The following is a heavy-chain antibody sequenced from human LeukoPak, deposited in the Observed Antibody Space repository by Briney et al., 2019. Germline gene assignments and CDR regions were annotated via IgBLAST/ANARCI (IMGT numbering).Heavy chain of an antibody. CDR2: ISSSSSHI. D-gene: IGHD3-10*01. J-gene: IGHJ6*02. V-gene: IGHV3-21*01. CDR1: GFTFSSYS. CDR3: ARFLLNDYFGSASSYGMDV. Sequence: PGGSLRLSCAASGFTFSSYSMNWVRQAPGKGLEWVSSISSSSSHIFYADSVKGRFTISRDNAKSSLYLQMNSLRVEDTAVYYCARFLLNDYFGSASSYGMDVWGQGTTVTVSS.